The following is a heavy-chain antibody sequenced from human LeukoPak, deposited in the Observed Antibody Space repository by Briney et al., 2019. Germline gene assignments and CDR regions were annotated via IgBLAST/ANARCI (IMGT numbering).Heavy chain of an antibody. CDR1: GFTFSSYA. Sequence: GGSLRLSCAASGFTFSSYAMSWVRQAPGKGLVWVSRINSDGSSTSYADSVKGRFTISRDNAKNTLYLQMNSLRAEDTAVYYCARNSGSLRKDFDYWGQGTLVTVSS. J-gene: IGHJ4*02. V-gene: IGHV3-74*01. CDR2: INSDGSST. D-gene: IGHD1-26*01. CDR3: ARNSGSLRKDFDY.